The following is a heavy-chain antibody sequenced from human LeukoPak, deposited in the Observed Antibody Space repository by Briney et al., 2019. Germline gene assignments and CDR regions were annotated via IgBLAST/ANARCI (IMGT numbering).Heavy chain of an antibody. CDR1: GGSINSNSYY. CDR3: ARESRYCSGDSCYSDAFDI. Sequence: SETLSLTCTVSGGSINSNSYYWGWIRQPPGKGLEWIGNIYYSGRTYYNPSLKSRVTISVDTSKNQFSLKLSSVTAADAAVYYCARESRYCSGDSCYSDAFDIWGQGTMVTVSS. CDR2: IYYSGRT. J-gene: IGHJ3*02. V-gene: IGHV4-39*07. D-gene: IGHD2-15*01.